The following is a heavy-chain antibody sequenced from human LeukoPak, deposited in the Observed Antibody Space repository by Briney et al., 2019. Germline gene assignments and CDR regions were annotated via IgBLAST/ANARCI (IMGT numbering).Heavy chain of an antibody. CDR3: ARDVRPGGFDY. Sequence: PGGSLRLSCAASGFTVSSNYMSSVRQAPGKGLEWVSVIYSGGSTYYADSVKGRFTISRDNSKNTLYLQMNSLRAEDTAVYYCARDVRPGGFDYWGQGTLVTVSS. CDR2: IYSGGST. CDR1: GFTVSSNY. D-gene: IGHD1-14*01. J-gene: IGHJ4*02. V-gene: IGHV3-53*01.